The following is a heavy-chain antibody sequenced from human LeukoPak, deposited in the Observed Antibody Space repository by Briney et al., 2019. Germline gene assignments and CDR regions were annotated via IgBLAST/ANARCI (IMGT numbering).Heavy chain of an antibody. V-gene: IGHV3-66*01. J-gene: IGHJ4*02. CDR3: ARGPLPAAPTFFDY. Sequence: PGGSLRLSCAASGFTFNTYEMNWVRQAPGKGLEWVSVIYSGGSTYYADSVKGRFTISRDNSKNTLYLQMNSLRAEDTAVYYCARGPLPAAPTFFDYWGQGTLVTVSS. CDR2: IYSGGST. D-gene: IGHD2-2*01. CDR1: GFTFNTYE.